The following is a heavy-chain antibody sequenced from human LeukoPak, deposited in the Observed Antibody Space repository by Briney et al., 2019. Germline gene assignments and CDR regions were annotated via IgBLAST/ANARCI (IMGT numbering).Heavy chain of an antibody. CDR2: INPNSGGT. V-gene: IGHV1-2*06. D-gene: IGHD3-3*01. Sequence: EASVKVSCKASGYTFTGYYMHWVRQAPGQGLEWMGRINPNSGGTNYAQKFQGRVTMTRDTSISTAYMELSRLRSDDTAVYYCARDKSRIKIFGVATYYFDYWGQGTLVTVSS. CDR1: GYTFTGYY. CDR3: ARDKSRIKIFGVATYYFDY. J-gene: IGHJ4*02.